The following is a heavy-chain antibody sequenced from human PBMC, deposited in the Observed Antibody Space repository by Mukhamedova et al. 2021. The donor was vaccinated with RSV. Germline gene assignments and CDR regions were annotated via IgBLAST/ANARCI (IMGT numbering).Heavy chain of an antibody. J-gene: IGHJ6*02. Sequence: GKGLEWVSSISSSSSYIYYADSVKGRFTISRDNAKNSLYLQMNSLRAEDTAVYYCARDRIAVAGTRDYYGMDVWG. CDR2: ISSSSSYI. D-gene: IGHD6-19*01. V-gene: IGHV3-21*01. CDR3: ARDRIAVAGTRDYYGMDV.